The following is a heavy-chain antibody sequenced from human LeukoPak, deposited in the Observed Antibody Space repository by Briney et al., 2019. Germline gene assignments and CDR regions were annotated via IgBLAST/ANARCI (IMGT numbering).Heavy chain of an antibody. V-gene: IGHV1-69*06. Sequence: SVKVSCKASGGTFSSYAISWVRQAPGQGLEWMGGIIPIFGTANYAQKFQGRVTITADKSTSTAYMELSSLRSEDTAVYYCASWYSSGQNWLDPWGQGTLVTVSS. CDR1: GGTFSSYA. CDR3: ASWYSSGQNWLDP. D-gene: IGHD6-19*01. CDR2: IIPIFGTA. J-gene: IGHJ5*02.